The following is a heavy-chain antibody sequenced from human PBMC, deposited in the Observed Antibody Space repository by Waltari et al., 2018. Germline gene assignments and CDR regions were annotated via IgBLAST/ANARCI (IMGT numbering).Heavy chain of an antibody. D-gene: IGHD3-9*01. CDR2: ISGSGGST. CDR1: GFTFSSYA. J-gene: IGHJ4*02. Sequence: EVQLVESGGGLVQPGGSLRLSCAASGFTFSSYAMSWVRQAPGKGLEWVSAISGSGGSTYYADSVKGRFTISRDNSKNTLYLQMNSLRAEDTAVYYCAKGAAQDFDWFDDRYFDYWGQGTLVTVSS. CDR3: AKGAAQDFDWFDDRYFDY. V-gene: IGHV3-23*04.